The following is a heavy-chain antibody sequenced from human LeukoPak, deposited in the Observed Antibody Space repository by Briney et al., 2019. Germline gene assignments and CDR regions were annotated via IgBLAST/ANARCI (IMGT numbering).Heavy chain of an antibody. CDR3: AGGIGYSYGFDY. J-gene: IGHJ4*02. CDR1: GGSFSGYY. D-gene: IGHD5-18*01. V-gene: IGHV4-34*01. Sequence: SETLSLTCAVYGGSFSGYYWSWIRQPPGKGLEWIGEINHSGSTNYNPSLKGRVTISVDTSKNQFSLKLSSVTAADTAVYYCAGGIGYSYGFDYWGQGTLVTVSS. CDR2: INHSGST.